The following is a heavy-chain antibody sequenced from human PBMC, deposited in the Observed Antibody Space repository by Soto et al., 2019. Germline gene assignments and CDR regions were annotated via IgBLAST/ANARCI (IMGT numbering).Heavy chain of an antibody. Sequence: QVQLVESGGGVVQPGRSLRLSCAASGFTFSSYVMHWVRQAPGKGLEWVAVISYDGSNKYYADSVKGRFTISRDNSKNTLYLQVNGLRLDDTAVFYCVRYGLAVAYSEEGDWCFDLWGRGTLVTVSS. CDR1: GFTFSSYV. J-gene: IGHJ2*01. D-gene: IGHD6-19*01. V-gene: IGHV3-30-3*01. CDR3: VRYGLAVAYSEEGDWCFDL. CDR2: ISYDGSNK.